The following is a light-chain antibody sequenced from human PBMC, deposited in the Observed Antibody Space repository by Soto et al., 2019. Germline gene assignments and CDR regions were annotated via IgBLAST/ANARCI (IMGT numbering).Light chain of an antibody. CDR3: SSYTGITTLGI. CDR1: SRDIGAYNI. V-gene: IGLV2-14*03. Sequence: QSVLTQPASVSGSPGQSITISCTGTSRDIGAYNIISWYQQHPGKAPKLLIYDVSDRPTGVSRRFSGSKSGSAASLTISGLQAEDEADYYCSSYTGITTLGIFGAGTKVTVL. J-gene: IGLJ2*01. CDR2: DVS.